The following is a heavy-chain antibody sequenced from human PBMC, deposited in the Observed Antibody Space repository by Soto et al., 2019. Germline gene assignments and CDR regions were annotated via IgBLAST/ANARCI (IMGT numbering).Heavy chain of an antibody. CDR1: GGTFSSYT. Sequence: QVQLVQSGAEVKKPGSSVTVSCKASGGTFSSYTISWVRQSPGQGLEWMAGISPIFGTPIYEQKFQDRVTITADDSTMTAYMEMNRLTSEDTAVYYCARVVVGSRLSLDYWGQGTLVTISS. CDR2: ISPIFGTP. V-gene: IGHV1-69*01. D-gene: IGHD1-26*01. CDR3: ARVVVGSRLSLDY. J-gene: IGHJ4*02.